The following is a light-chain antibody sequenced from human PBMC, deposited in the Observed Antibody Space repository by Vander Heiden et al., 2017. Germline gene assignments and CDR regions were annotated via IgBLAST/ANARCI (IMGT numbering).Light chain of an antibody. CDR2: GAS. CDR3: QQEGSSPLT. V-gene: IGKV3-20*01. J-gene: IGKJ4*01. Sequence: EIVLTHSPGTLPLSPGERATLSCRASPSVSSSYLASYQQKPGQAPRLLIYGASSRPTAIPDRFSGSGSATDFTLTISRLDPADFAVYYCQQEGSSPLTFGGGTKVEIK. CDR1: PSVSSSY.